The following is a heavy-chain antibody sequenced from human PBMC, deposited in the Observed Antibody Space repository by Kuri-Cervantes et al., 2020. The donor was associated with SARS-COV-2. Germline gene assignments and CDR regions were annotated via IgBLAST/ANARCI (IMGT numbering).Heavy chain of an antibody. CDR2: INHSGST. CDR1: GGSFSGYY. D-gene: IGHD3-22*01. V-gene: IGHV4-34*01. CDR3: ARGNYYDSSGYAHFDY. Sequence: GSLRLSCAVYGGSFSGYYWSWIRQPPGKGLEWIGEINHSGSTNYNPSLKSRVTISVDTSKNQFSLKLSSVTAADTAVYYCARGNYYDSSGYAHFDYWGQGTLVTVSS. J-gene: IGHJ4*02.